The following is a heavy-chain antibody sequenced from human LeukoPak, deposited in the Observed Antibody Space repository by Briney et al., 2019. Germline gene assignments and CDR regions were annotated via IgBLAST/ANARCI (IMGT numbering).Heavy chain of an antibody. V-gene: IGHV6-1*01. J-gene: IGHJ5*02. CDR2: TYYRSKWYN. Sequence: SQTLSLTCAISGDSVSSNSAAWNWIRQSPSRGLEWLGRTYYRSKWYNDYAVSVKSRITINPDTSKNQFSLQLNSVTPEDTAVYYCARDFGYSSSWYGNWFDPWGQGTLVTVSS. CDR3: ARDFGYSSSWYGNWFDP. D-gene: IGHD6-13*01. CDR1: GDSVSSNSAA.